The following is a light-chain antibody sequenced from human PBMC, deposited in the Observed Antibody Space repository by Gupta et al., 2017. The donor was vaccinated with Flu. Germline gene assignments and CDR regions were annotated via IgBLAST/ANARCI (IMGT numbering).Light chain of an antibody. CDR3: QQSYTLPYV. CDR1: QNIDTD. CDR2: AAS. Sequence: DIQMTQAPSSLSASVGDRVTITCRASQNIDTDLSWFQQKSGGAPRLLISAASTLRSRVPSRFSGSGSGTTFTLTISSLQPEDIATYFCQQSYTLPYVFGQGTKLEIK. V-gene: IGKV1-39*01. J-gene: IGKJ2*01.